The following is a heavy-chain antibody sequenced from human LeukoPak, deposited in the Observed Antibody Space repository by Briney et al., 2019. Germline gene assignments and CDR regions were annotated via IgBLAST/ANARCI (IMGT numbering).Heavy chain of an antibody. Sequence: ASVKVSCKASGYSFTSHYMHWVRQAPGQGLEWLGLINPSGGSTSYAQKFQGRVTMTRDTSTSTVYMELSSLRSEDTAVYYCARSPLSSGWSYFDYWGQGTLVTVSS. D-gene: IGHD6-19*01. J-gene: IGHJ4*02. CDR2: INPSGGST. V-gene: IGHV1-46*01. CDR3: ARSPLSSGWSYFDY. CDR1: GYSFTSHY.